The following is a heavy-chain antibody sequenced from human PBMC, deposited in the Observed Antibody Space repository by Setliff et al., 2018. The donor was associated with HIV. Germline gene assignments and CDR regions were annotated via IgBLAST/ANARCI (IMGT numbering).Heavy chain of an antibody. J-gene: IGHJ4*02. CDR3: ARETDVSTSWFGGYYFDS. CDR2: INESGRI. CDR1: GGSFSGHY. V-gene: IGHV4-34*01. Sequence: SETLSLTCAVYGGSFSGHYWNWVRQPPGKGLEWIGEINESGRINYNPSLKSRLIISVDTSKKQFSLNLISMTAADTAVYFCARETDVSTSWFGGYYFDSWGQGTVVTVSS. D-gene: IGHD3-3*01.